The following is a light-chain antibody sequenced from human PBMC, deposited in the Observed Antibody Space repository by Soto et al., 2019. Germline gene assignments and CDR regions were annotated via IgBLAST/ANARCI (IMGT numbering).Light chain of an antibody. Sequence: QSVLAQPASVSGSPGQSITISCTGTSSDVGAYNSVSWYQQHPGQAPQLMIYEVSNRPSGVSNRFSGSKSGNTASLTISGLQAEDETDYYCSSFTTSSTWVFGGGTKVTVL. V-gene: IGLV2-14*01. CDR1: SSDVGAYNS. CDR2: EVS. CDR3: SSFTTSSTWV. J-gene: IGLJ3*02.